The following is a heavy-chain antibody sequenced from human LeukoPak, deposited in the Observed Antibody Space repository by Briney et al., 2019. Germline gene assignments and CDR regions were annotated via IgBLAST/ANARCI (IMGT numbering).Heavy chain of an antibody. Sequence: PSETLSLTCTVSGGSISSSTYYWGWIRQPPWKGLEWIGNIHYSGRTYYNPSLKSRVTISVDTSKNQFSLKLSSVTAADTAVYFCARIGIAAASYWGQGTLVTVSS. V-gene: IGHV4-39*07. J-gene: IGHJ4*02. D-gene: IGHD6-13*01. CDR2: IHYSGRT. CDR1: GGSISSSTYY. CDR3: ARIGIAAASY.